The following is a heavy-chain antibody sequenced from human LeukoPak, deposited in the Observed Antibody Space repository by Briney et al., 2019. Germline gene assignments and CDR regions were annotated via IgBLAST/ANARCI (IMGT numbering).Heavy chain of an antibody. D-gene: IGHD2-2*02. J-gene: IGHJ5*02. CDR2: IVVGSGTT. Sequence: ASVKVSCKASGFTFTSYAVQWVRQARGQRLEWIGWIVVGSGTTNYAQKIQERATFTRDLYTSTAYMKLSMMRSEDAALYYSAENYRLLYDWFGPWGRGTLVTVSS. CDR3: AENYRLLYDWFGP. CDR1: GFTFTSYA. V-gene: IGHV1-58*01.